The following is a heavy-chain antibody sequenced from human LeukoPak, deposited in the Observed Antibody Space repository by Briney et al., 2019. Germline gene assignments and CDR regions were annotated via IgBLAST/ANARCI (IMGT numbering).Heavy chain of an antibody. CDR2: ITSSSSYI. V-gene: IGHV3-21*01. D-gene: IGHD6-13*01. J-gene: IGHJ6*02. CDR3: ARDRDYSSWYPGYYYYGMDV. CDR1: GFTFSSYS. Sequence: GGTLRLSCAASGFTFSSYSMNWVRQAPGKGLEWVSYITSSSSYIYYADSVKGRFTISRDNAKNSLYLQMNSLRAEDTAVYYCARDRDYSSWYPGYYYYGMDVWGQGTTVTVSS.